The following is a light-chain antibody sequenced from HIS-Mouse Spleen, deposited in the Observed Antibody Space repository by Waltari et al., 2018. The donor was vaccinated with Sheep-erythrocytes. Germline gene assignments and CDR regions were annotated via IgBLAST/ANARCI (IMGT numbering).Light chain of an antibody. Sequence: QSALTQPASVSGSPGQSITISCTGTSSDVGSYNFVSWYQQHPGKAPKLMIYEGSKRTSGVSNRFSGSKSGNTASLTIAGLQAEDEADYYCCSYAGSSTPWVFGGGTKLTVL. CDR3: CSYAGSSTPWV. CDR1: SSDVGSYNF. CDR2: EGS. V-gene: IGLV2-23*01. J-gene: IGLJ3*02.